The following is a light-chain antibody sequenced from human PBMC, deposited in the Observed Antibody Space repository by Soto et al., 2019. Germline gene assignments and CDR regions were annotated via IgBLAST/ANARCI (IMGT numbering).Light chain of an antibody. CDR1: SSDVGGYNY. V-gene: IGLV2-14*01. J-gene: IGLJ1*01. CDR2: EVT. Sequence: QSALTQPASVSGSPGQSITISCTGTSSDVGGYNYVSWYQQHPGKAPKLMISEVTNWPSGVSDRFSGSKSGNTASLTISGLQAEDEADYYCSSFTSRFTFVFGTGTKVTVL. CDR3: SSFTSRFTFV.